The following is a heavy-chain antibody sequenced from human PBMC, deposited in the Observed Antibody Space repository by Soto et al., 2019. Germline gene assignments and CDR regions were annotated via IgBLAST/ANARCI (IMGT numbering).Heavy chain of an antibody. CDR3: ATYSSPFHY. V-gene: IGHV3-23*01. CDR2: ISATGTTT. CDR1: EFSFSSYA. Sequence: GGSLRLSCAASEFSFSSYALNWVRQAPGKGLEWVSAISATGTTTYYADSVKGRFTISRDNSKRTLFLQMDSLSPEDTAVYYCATYSSPFHYWGQGTMVTVYS. D-gene: IGHD6-13*01. J-gene: IGHJ4*02.